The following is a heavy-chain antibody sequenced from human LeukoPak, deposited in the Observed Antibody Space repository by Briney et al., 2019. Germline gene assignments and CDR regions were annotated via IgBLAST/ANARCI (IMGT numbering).Heavy chain of an antibody. J-gene: IGHJ4*02. CDR2: IYHSGST. V-gene: IGHV4-38-2*01. D-gene: IGHD5-18*01. CDR3: ARRRIQLWPIGPNYFDY. CDR1: GHSISSGYY. Sequence: SEALSLTCAVSGHSISSGYYWGWVRTPPGKGLEWIGSIYHSGSTFYNPSLKSRVTISVDTSKNQFSLKLSSVTAADTAVYYCARRRIQLWPIGPNYFDYWGQGTLVTVSS.